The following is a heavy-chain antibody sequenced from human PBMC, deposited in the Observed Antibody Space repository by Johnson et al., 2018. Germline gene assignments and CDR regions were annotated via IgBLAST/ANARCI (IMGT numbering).Heavy chain of an antibody. CDR3: ARGPRGEDDAFDI. D-gene: IGHD3-16*01. CDR2: IYSGGST. CDR1: GFTVSSNY. J-gene: IGHJ3*02. Sequence: EVQLVESGGGLIQPGGSLRLSCAASGFTVSSNYMSWVRQAPGKGLEWVSVIYSGGSTYYADSVKGRFTISRYNSKNTLYLQMNSLRAEDTAVYYCARGPRGEDDAFDIWGQGTMVTVSS. V-gene: IGHV3-53*01.